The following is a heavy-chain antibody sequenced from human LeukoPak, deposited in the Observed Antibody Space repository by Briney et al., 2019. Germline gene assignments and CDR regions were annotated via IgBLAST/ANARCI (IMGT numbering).Heavy chain of an antibody. CDR2: PNPRTGAT. Sequence: ASVKVSCKASGYTLVDYYVYWIRQAPGQGLEWMGWPNPRTGATKYAQKFQARVTMTRDTSKQTAYMELTSLRSDDTALYFCARDHRLGRTGYDMPADWGQGTLVTVSS. CDR3: ARDHRLGRTGYDMPAD. J-gene: IGHJ4*02. D-gene: IGHD7-27*01. V-gene: IGHV1-2*02. CDR1: GYTLVDYY.